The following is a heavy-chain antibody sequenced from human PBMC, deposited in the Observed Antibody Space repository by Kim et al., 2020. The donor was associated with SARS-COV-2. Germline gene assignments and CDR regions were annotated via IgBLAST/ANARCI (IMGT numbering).Heavy chain of an antibody. CDR2: ISYDGSNK. CDR3: ARSGSGSYFNWFDP. Sequence: GGSLRLSCAASGFTFSSYAMHWVRQAPGKGLEWVAVISYDGSNKYYADSVKGRFTISRDNSKNTLYLQMNSLRAEDTAVYYCARSGSGSYFNWFDPWGQGTLVPVSS. V-gene: IGHV3-30-3*01. CDR1: GFTFSSYA. D-gene: IGHD3-10*01. J-gene: IGHJ5*02.